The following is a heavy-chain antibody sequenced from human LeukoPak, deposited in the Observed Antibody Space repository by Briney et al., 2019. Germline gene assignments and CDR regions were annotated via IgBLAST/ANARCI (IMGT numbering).Heavy chain of an antibody. J-gene: IGHJ4*02. CDR1: GGTFSSYA. D-gene: IGHD6-13*01. Sequence: SVKVSCKASGGTFSSYAIIWVRQAPGQGLEWMGGIIPIFGTANYAQKFQGRVTITTDESTSTAYMELSSLRSEDTAVYYCARVRDSSSWYYYFDYWGQGTLVTVSS. CDR2: IIPIFGTA. V-gene: IGHV1-69*05. CDR3: ARVRDSSSWYYYFDY.